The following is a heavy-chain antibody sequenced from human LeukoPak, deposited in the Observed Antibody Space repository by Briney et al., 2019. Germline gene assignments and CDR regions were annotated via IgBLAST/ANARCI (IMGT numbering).Heavy chain of an antibody. J-gene: IGHJ4*02. Sequence: PGGSLRLSCAASGFTFSSYGMSWVRQAPGKGLEWVSAISGSGGSTYYADSVKGRFTISRDNSKNTLYLQMNSLRAEDTAVYYCAKDGDSSGYYRNDYFDYWGQGTLVTVSS. CDR1: GFTFSSYG. CDR3: AKDGDSSGYYRNDYFDY. V-gene: IGHV3-23*01. D-gene: IGHD3-22*01. CDR2: ISGSGGST.